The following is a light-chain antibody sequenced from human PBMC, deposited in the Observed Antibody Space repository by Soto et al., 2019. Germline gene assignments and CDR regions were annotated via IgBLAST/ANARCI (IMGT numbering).Light chain of an antibody. Sequence: QSVLTQPASVSGSPGQSITISCTGTSSEVDGYSYVSWYQQHPGKAPKLMIYDVSNRPSGVSNRFSGSKSGNTASLTISCLLSEDEADYYCSSYTSSSTLYVFGTGTKVTVL. CDR3: SSYTSSSTLYV. V-gene: IGLV2-14*01. J-gene: IGLJ1*01. CDR1: SSEVDGYSY. CDR2: DVS.